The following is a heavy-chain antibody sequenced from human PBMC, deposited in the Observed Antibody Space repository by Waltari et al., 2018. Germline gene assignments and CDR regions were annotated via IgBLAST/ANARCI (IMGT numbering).Heavy chain of an antibody. CDR2: IYYNGST. V-gene: IGHV4-31*03. CDR1: GGSISSGGYY. J-gene: IGHJ4*02. CDR3: ARGSHYYYDSSGLDY. Sequence: QVQLQESGPGLVKPSQTLSLTCTVSGGSISSGGYYWSWIRQHPGKGLEWIGYIYYNGSTYYNPSLKSRVTISVDTAKNQFALKLSSVTAADTAVYYCARGSHYYYDSSGLDYWGQGTLVTVSS. D-gene: IGHD3-22*01.